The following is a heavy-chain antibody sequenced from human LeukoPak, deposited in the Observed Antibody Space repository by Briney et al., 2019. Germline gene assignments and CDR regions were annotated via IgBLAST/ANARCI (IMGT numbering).Heavy chain of an antibody. V-gene: IGHV3-30-3*01. CDR1: GFTFSSYA. CDR2: ISYDGSNK. CDR3: ARDKDYESSGLGWGLGFMDV. D-gene: IGHD3-22*01. J-gene: IGHJ6*03. Sequence: PGGSLRLSCAASGFTFSSYAMHWVRQAPGKGLEWVAVISYDGSNKYYADSVTGRFTISRDNSKNTLYLEMNSLRVEDTTVYYCARDKDYESSGLGWGLGFMDVWGKGTTVTVSS.